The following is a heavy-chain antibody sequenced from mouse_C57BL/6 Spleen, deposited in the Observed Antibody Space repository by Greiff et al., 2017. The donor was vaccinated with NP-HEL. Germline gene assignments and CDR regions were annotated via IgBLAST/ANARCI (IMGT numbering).Heavy chain of an antibody. D-gene: IGHD1-1*01. V-gene: IGHV1-82*01. Sequence: VHLVESGPELVKPGASVKISCKASGYAFSSSWMNWVKQRPGKGLEWIGRIYPGDGDTNYNGKFKGKATLTADKSSSTAYMQLSSLTSEDSAVYFCASYYGSSDYWGQGTTLTVSS. CDR2: IYPGDGDT. CDR3: ASYYGSSDY. CDR1: GYAFSSSW. J-gene: IGHJ2*01.